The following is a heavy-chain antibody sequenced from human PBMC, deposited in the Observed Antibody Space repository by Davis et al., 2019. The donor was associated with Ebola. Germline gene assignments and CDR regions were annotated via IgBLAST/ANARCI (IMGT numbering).Heavy chain of an antibody. Sequence: PGGSLRLSCAASGFTFSGSAMHWVRQAPGKGLEWVSVIYSGGSTYYADSVKGRFTISRDNSKNTLYLQMNSLRAEDTAVYYCARGQWFRELLFGYGMDVWGQGTTVTVSS. J-gene: IGHJ6*02. V-gene: IGHV3-NL1*01. CDR3: ARGQWFRELLFGYGMDV. CDR1: GFTFSGSA. D-gene: IGHD3-10*01. CDR2: IYSGGST.